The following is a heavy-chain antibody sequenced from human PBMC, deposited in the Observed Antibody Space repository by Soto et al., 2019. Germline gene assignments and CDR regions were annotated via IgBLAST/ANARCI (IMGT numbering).Heavy chain of an antibody. Sequence: GGSLRLSCAASGFTISSYQVNWVRQPPGKGLEWISYISNSGSTIYYADSVKGRFTISRDNAKNSLYLQLNSLTAEDTAVYFCARIHRSCSAPIYWGQGTLVTVSS. V-gene: IGHV3-48*03. D-gene: IGHD2-2*01. CDR1: GFTISSYQ. CDR2: ISNSGSTI. CDR3: ARIHRSCSAPIY. J-gene: IGHJ4*02.